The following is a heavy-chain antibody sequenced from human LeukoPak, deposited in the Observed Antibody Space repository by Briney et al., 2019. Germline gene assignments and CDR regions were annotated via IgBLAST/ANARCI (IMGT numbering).Heavy chain of an antibody. CDR3: AKDMGGSSLSYYFDY. D-gene: IGHD1-26*01. CDR2: ISWNSGSI. J-gene: IGHJ4*02. V-gene: IGHV3-9*01. Sequence: GGSLRLSCAASGFTFDDYAMHWVRQAPGKGLEWVSGISWNSGSIGYADSVKGRFTTSRDNAKNSLYLQMNSLRAEDTALYYCAKDMGGSSLSYYFDYWGQGTLVTVSS. CDR1: GFTFDDYA.